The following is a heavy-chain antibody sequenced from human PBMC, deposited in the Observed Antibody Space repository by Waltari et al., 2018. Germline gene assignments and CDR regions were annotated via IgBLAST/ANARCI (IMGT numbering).Heavy chain of an antibody. J-gene: IGHJ4*02. Sequence: EVQLVESGGVLVQPGRSLRLSCVASGFTFADYGMPWVRQAPGKGLEWVSGISWNSGSIGYADSVRGRFTISRDNAKNSLYLQMNSLRPEDTALYYCAKVLSGGCFDYWGQGALVTVSS. V-gene: IGHV3-9*01. CDR1: GFTFADYG. D-gene: IGHD1-26*01. CDR2: ISWNSGSI. CDR3: AKVLSGGCFDY.